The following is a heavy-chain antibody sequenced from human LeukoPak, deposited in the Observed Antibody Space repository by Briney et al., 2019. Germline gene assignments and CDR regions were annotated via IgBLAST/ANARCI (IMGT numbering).Heavy chain of an antibody. J-gene: IGHJ4*02. CDR1: GFTFSSYA. D-gene: IGHD4-17*01. Sequence: PGGSLRLSCAASGFTFSSYAMSWVRQAPGKGLEWVSVISGSGGSTYSAESVKGRFTISRDNSKNTLSLQMNSLRAEDTAVYYCAKGRGTTVTSAANYWGQGTLVTVSS. CDR2: ISGSGGST. CDR3: AKGRGTTVTSAANY. V-gene: IGHV3-23*01.